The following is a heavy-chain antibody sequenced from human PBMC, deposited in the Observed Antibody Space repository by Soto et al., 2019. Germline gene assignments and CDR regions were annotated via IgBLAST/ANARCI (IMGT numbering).Heavy chain of an antibody. CDR1: GGSISSYY. J-gene: IGHJ5*02. D-gene: IGHD3-22*01. V-gene: IGHV4-59*01. CDR3: AREVRMEVHDSSGPGFDP. Sequence: SETLALTCTVSGGSISSYYWSWIRQPPGEGLEWIGYIYYSGSTNYNPSLKSRVTISVDTSKNQFSLKLSSVTAADTAVYYCAREVRMEVHDSSGPGFDPWGQGTLVTVSS. CDR2: IYYSGST.